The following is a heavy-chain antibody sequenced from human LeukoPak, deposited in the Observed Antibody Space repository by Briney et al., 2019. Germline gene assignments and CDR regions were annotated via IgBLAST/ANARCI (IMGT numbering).Heavy chain of an antibody. CDR3: AKDKYGEGYYFDD. Sequence: PGGSLRLSCAASGLTLSSYAMSWVRQAPGKGLEWVSAMSGSGGSTYYADSVKGRFTISRDNSKNTLYLQMNSLRAEDTAVYYCAKDKYGEGYYFDDWGQGTQVTVSS. CDR2: MSGSGGST. J-gene: IGHJ4*02. CDR1: GLTLSSYA. D-gene: IGHD4-17*01. V-gene: IGHV3-23*01.